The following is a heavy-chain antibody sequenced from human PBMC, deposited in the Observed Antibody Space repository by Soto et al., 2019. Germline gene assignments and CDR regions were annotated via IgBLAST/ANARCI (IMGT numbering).Heavy chain of an antibody. D-gene: IGHD4-17*01. CDR2: IFDSGTT. J-gene: IGHJ4*02. Sequence: QVQLQESGPGLVKPLQTLSLTCTVSGGSISSGGYHWSWIRQYPGKGLEWIGSIFDSGTTYYKSSLKSRVAISVDTSNNQFALKVHSVTAEDTAVYYCARVVGTRWGPFEYWGQGTLVTVSS. CDR1: GGSISSGGYH. CDR3: ARVVGTRWGPFEY. V-gene: IGHV4-31*03.